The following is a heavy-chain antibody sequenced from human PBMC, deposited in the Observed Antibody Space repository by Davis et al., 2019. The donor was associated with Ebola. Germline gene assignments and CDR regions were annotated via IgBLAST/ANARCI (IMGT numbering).Heavy chain of an antibody. CDR1: GASISSYY. V-gene: IGHV4-59*01. CDR3: SRGTSSGFYGGRHDF. J-gene: IGHJ4*02. Sequence: SATLSLTCTVSGASISSYYWSWIRQPPGKGLEWIGYIYYSGTTDYNPSLKSRVTISRDTSKNQVSLTLNSVTAADTAVYFCSRGTSSGFYGGRHDFWGLGTLVTVSS. D-gene: IGHD3-22*01. CDR2: IYYSGTT.